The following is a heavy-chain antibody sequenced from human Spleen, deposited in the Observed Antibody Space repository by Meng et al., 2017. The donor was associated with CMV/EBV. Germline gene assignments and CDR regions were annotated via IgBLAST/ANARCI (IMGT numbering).Heavy chain of an antibody. V-gene: IGHV3-48*03. CDR2: ISTSGSTK. D-gene: IGHD1-26*01. CDR1: GFTFNNYE. CDR3: ARDSFARTLRVKWEPDAFDI. J-gene: IGHJ3*02. Sequence: GGSLRLSCAASGFTFNNYEVNWVRQAPGRGLEWLSYISTSGSTKYDADSVKGRFTISRDNSKNTLYLQMNSLRAEDTAVYYCARDSFARTLRVKWEPDAFDIWGQGTMVTVSS.